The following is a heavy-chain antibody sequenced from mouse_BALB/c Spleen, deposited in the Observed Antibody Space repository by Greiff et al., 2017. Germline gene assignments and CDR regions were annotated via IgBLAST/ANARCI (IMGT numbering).Heavy chain of an antibody. V-gene: IGHV3-2*02. CDR3: AGGAMDY. Sequence: EVKLQESGPGLVKPSQSLSLTCTVTGYSITSDYDWNWIRQLPGNKLEWMGYISYSGSTSYNPSLKSRISITRDTSKNQFFLQLNSVTTEDTATYYCAGGAMDYWGQGTSVTVSS. CDR1: GYSITSDYD. J-gene: IGHJ4*01. CDR2: ISYSGST.